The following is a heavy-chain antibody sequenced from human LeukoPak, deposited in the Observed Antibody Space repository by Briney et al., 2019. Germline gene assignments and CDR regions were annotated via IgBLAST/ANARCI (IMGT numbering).Heavy chain of an antibody. CDR2: ISGSGGST. CDR3: AKASAMIVVVSKHFDY. D-gene: IGHD3-22*01. Sequence: SGGPLRLSCAASGFTFSSYAMSWVRQAPGKGLKWVSAISGSGGSTYYADSVKGRFTISRDNSKNTLYLQMNSLRAEDTAVYYCAKASAMIVVVSKHFDYWGQGTLVTVSS. V-gene: IGHV3-23*01. CDR1: GFTFSSYA. J-gene: IGHJ4*02.